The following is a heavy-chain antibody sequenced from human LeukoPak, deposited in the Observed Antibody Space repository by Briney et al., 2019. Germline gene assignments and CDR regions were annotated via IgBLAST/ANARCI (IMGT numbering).Heavy chain of an antibody. J-gene: IGHJ4*02. CDR2: ITSSGTYI. CDR1: GFTFNNYN. CDR3: ARGPTNGQAFDY. Sequence: PGGSLRLSCATSGFTFNNYNMNWVRQAPGRALEWVSSITSSGTYIFYADSVKGRFTISRDNAKTSLYLQMDSLRAEDTAVYWCARGPTNGQAFDYWGQGTLVSVSS. D-gene: IGHD2-8*01. V-gene: IGHV3-21*06.